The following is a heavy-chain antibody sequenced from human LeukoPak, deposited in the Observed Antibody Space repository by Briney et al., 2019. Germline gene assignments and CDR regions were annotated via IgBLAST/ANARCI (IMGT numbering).Heavy chain of an antibody. CDR2: IRSDGSIT. Sequence: PGGSLRLSCAASGFTFSGYWMHWVRQAPGKGLAWVSVIRSDGSITTYADSVRGRFTISRDTAKNTLYLQMNSLRAEDTAVYYCARDGGSDNLDKWGQGTLVTVSS. V-gene: IGHV3-74*01. CDR1: GFTFSGYW. CDR3: ARDGGSDNLDK. J-gene: IGHJ4*02. D-gene: IGHD3-16*01.